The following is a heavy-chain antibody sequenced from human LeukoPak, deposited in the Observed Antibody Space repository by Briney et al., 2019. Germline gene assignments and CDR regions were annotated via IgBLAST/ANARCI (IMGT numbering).Heavy chain of an antibody. CDR1: GFSFRTYA. CDR2: INHSGTT. V-gene: IGHV4-34*01. D-gene: IGHD6-6*01. J-gene: IGHJ4*02. CDR3: ARGRLVSSQPFDY. Sequence: GSLRLSCVASGFSFRTYAMSWVRQPPGKGLEWIGEINHSGTTNYNPSLKSRVTISADTSKNQFSLKLSSVTAADTAVYYCARGRLVSSQPFDYWGQGTLVTVSS.